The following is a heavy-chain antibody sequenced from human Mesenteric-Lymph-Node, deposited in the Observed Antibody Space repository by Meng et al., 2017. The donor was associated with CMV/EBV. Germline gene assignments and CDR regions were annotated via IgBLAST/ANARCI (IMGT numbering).Heavy chain of an antibody. D-gene: IGHD6-19*01. V-gene: IGHV3-53*01. J-gene: IGHJ4*02. CDR3: AKDLRPYSSGWYAYFDY. CDR1: GFIVSSNY. Sequence: GESLKISCAASGFIVSSNYMSWVRQAPGKGLEWVSVIYSGGSTYYADSVKGRFTISRDNSKNTLYLQMNSLRAEDTAVYYCAKDLRPYSSGWYAYFDYWGQGTLVTVSS. CDR2: IYSGGST.